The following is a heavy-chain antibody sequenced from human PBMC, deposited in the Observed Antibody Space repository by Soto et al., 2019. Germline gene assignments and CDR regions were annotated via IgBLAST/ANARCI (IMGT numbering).Heavy chain of an antibody. CDR1: GYPFRCYP. D-gene: IGHD6-19*01. Sequence: GGSPSLSCAASGYPFRCYPMDWVRPAPGRGLEWVSAISGSGSNTYYADSVKGRFTISRDNSKNTLYFQMNSLRAEDTAVYYCAKDREGISVAGTFDEWGQGTLVTVSS. CDR2: ISGSGSNT. J-gene: IGHJ4*02. V-gene: IGHV3-23*01. CDR3: AKDREGISVAGTFDE.